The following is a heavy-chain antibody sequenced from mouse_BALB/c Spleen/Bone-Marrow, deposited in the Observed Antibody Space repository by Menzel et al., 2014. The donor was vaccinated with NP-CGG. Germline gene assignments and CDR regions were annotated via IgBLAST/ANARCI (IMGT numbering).Heavy chain of an antibody. CDR1: GFTFSNYW. CDR3: TTGFAY. V-gene: IGHV6-6*02. CDR2: IRLKSHNYAT. J-gene: IGHJ3*01. Sequence: EVQGVESGGGLVQPGGSMKLSCVASGFTFSNYWMNWVRQSPEKGLEWVAEIRLKSHNYATRYAESVKGRFTISRDDSKSSVYLRMNNLRAEDTGIYYCTTGFAYWGQGTLVTVSA.